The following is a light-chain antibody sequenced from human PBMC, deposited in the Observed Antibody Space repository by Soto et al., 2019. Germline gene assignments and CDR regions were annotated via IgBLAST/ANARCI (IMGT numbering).Light chain of an antibody. CDR2: AAS. Sequence: DIQMTQSPSSLSASVGDRVTITCRASQSLSIYLNWYQQNPGKAPKVLIYAASSLQSGVPPRFSGSGSGTDFTLTISSLQPEDFATYYGQQSYNIPRATFGQGTKVEIK. CDR1: QSLSIY. V-gene: IGKV1-39*01. CDR3: QQSYNIPRAT. J-gene: IGKJ1*01.